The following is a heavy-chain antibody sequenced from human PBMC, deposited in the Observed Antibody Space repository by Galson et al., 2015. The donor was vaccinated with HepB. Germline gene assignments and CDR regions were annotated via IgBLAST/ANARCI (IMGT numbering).Heavy chain of an antibody. D-gene: IGHD2-15*01. CDR1: GYSFTSYW. V-gene: IGHV5-51*01. J-gene: IGHJ3*02. CDR2: IYPGDSDT. CDR3: ARLGDYCSGGSCLDAFDI. Sequence: QSGAEVKKPGESLKISCKGSGYSFTSYWIGWVRQMPGKGLEWMGIIYPGDSDTRYSPSFQGQVTISADKSISTAYLQWSSLKASDTAMYYCARLGDYCSGGSCLDAFDIWGQGTMVTVSS.